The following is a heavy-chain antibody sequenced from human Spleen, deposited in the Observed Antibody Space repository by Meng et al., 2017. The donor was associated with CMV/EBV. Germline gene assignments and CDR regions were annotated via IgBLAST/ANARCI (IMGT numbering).Heavy chain of an antibody. CDR3: ARMYYYDSSGYCDY. Sequence: GSLRLSCTVSGYSINTGYYWGWIRQPPGKGLEWIASIHHSGSTYYNPSLKSRVTISLDMSKNQFSLKLTSVTAADTAVYYCARMYYYDSSGYCDYWGQGTLVTVSS. CDR1: GYSINTGYY. CDR2: IHHSGST. V-gene: IGHV4-38-2*02. J-gene: IGHJ4*02. D-gene: IGHD3-22*01.